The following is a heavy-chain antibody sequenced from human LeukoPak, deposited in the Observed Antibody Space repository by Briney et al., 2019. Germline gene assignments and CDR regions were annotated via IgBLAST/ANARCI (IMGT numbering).Heavy chain of an antibody. D-gene: IGHD6-13*01. CDR3: ARDKGIAAAGTACWFDP. CDR1: GGSISSYY. V-gene: IGHV4-59*01. J-gene: IGHJ5*02. Sequence: SETLSLTCNVSGGSISSYYWSWIRQPPGKGLEWIGYIYYSGSTNYNPSLKSRVTISVDTSKNQFSLKLSSVTAADTAVYYCARDKGIAAAGTACWFDPWGQGTLVTVSS. CDR2: IYYSGST.